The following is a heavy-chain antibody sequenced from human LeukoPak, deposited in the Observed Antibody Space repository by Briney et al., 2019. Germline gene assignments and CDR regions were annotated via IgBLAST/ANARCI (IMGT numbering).Heavy chain of an antibody. CDR2: ISGSGDST. Sequence: PGGSLRLSCAASGFTFSSYAMTWVRQAPGKGLEWVSAISGSGDSTNYADSVKGRFTIARDNSKNTLYLQMNTLRAEDTAVYYCAKGVRYLDWWILDYWGQGTLVPVSS. V-gene: IGHV3-23*01. D-gene: IGHD3-9*01. CDR3: AKGVRYLDWWILDY. CDR1: GFTFSSYA. J-gene: IGHJ4*02.